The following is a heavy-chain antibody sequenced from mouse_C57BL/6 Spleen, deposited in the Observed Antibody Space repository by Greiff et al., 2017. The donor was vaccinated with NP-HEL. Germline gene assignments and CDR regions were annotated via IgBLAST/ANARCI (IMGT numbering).Heavy chain of an antibody. CDR1: GYTFTSYW. CDR2: IHPSDSDT. V-gene: IGHV1-74*01. D-gene: IGHD1-1*01. CDR3: AIQPPYYYGSSSYAMDY. Sequence: VKLQQPGAELVKPGASVKVSCKASGYTFTSYWMHWVKQRPGQGLEWIGRIHPSDSDTNYNQKFKGKATLTVDKSSSTAYMQLSSLTSEDSAVYYCAIQPPYYYGSSSYAMDYWGQGTSVTVSS. J-gene: IGHJ4*01.